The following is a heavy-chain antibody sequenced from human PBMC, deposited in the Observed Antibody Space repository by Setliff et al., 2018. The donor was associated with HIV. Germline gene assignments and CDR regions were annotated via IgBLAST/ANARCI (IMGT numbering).Heavy chain of an antibody. V-gene: IGHV7-4-1*02. Sequence: GASVKVSCKASGYTFTSYAMNWVRQAPGQGLEWMGWINTNTGNPTYAQGFTGRFVFSLDTSVSTAYLQISSLKAEDTAVYYCARGDTAIRGKGPSSNAFDIWGQGTMVTV. CDR2: INTNTGNP. J-gene: IGHJ3*02. CDR3: ARGDTAIRGKGPSSNAFDI. CDR1: GYTFTSYA. D-gene: IGHD5-18*01.